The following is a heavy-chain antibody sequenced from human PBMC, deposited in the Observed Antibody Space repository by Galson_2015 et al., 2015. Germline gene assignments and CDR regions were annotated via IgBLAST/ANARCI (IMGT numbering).Heavy chain of an antibody. CDR2: ISSNGGST. D-gene: IGHD2-2*01. V-gene: IGHV3-64D*06. Sequence: SLRLSCAASGFTFSSYAMHWVRQAPGKRLEYVSAISSNGGSTYYADSVKGRFTISRDNSKNTLYLQMSSLRAEDTAVYYCVKIGYCSSTSCYAFDYWGQGTLVTVSS. CDR3: VKIGYCSSTSCYAFDY. J-gene: IGHJ4*02. CDR1: GFTFSSYA.